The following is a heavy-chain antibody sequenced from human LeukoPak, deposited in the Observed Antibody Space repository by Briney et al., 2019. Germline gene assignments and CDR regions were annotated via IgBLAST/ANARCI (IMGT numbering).Heavy chain of an antibody. CDR1: GFTFSSSW. Sequence: GGSLRLSCAASGFTFSSSWMSWVRQAPGKGLEWVASMKQDGSDQWYVDSVKGRFTISRDNAKNSLFLQMNSLRVEDTAVYYCVKGGGNFDSWGQGTLVTVSS. CDR2: MKQDGSDQ. V-gene: IGHV3-7*04. CDR3: VKGGGNFDS. D-gene: IGHD1-26*01. J-gene: IGHJ4*02.